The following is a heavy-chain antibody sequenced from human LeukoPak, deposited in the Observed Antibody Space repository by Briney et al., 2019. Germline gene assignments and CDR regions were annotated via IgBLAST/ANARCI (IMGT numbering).Heavy chain of an antibody. V-gene: IGHV3-30-3*01. D-gene: IGHD4-17*01. CDR1: GLTFSNYV. J-gene: IGHJ4*02. Sequence: GRSLRLSCAASGLTFSNYVMHWVRQAPGKGLEWVAVISYDGSNKYYADSVKGRFTISRDNSKNTLYLQMNSLRAEDTAVYYCARDGDYGDWGYWGQGTLVTVSS. CDR3: ARDGDYGDWGY. CDR2: ISYDGSNK.